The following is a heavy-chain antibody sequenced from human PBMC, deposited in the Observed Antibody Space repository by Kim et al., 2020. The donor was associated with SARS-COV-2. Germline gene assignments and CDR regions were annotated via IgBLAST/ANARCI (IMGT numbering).Heavy chain of an antibody. D-gene: IGHD3-22*01. CDR3: ARKYYYDSSGYYYYYYYGMDV. Sequence: GGSLRLSCAASGFTFSSYAMHWVRQAPGKGLEWVAVISYDGSNKYYADSVKGRFTISRDNSKNTLYLEMNSLRAEDTAVYYCARKYYYDSSGYYYYYYYGMDVWVQGTTVTVSS. CDR1: GFTFSSYA. CDR2: ISYDGSNK. V-gene: IGHV3-30-3*01. J-gene: IGHJ6*02.